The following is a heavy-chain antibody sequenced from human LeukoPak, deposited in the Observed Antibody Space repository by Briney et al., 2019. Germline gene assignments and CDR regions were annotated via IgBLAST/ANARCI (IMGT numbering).Heavy chain of an antibody. Sequence: GGSLRLSCAASGFTFSSYWMSWVRQAPGKGLEWVANIKQDGSEKYYVDSVKGRFTISRDNAKNSLYLQMNSLRAEDTAVYYCARDGDYYDSSGYDPWGQGSLVSVSS. CDR2: IKQDGSEK. V-gene: IGHV3-7*01. CDR1: GFTFSSYW. D-gene: IGHD3-22*01. J-gene: IGHJ5*02. CDR3: ARDGDYYDSSGYDP.